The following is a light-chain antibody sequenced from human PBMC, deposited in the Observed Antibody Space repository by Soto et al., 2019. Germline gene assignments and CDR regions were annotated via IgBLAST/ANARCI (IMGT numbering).Light chain of an antibody. CDR3: QQYNNWPPIT. J-gene: IGKJ5*01. Sequence: VVMTQSPPTLSVSPGERAPLSCRASQSVSSNLAWYQQKPGQAPRLLIYGASTRATGIPARFSGSGSGTEFTLTISSLQSEDFAVYYCQQYNNWPPITFGQGTRLEIK. CDR2: GAS. V-gene: IGKV3-15*01. CDR1: QSVSSN.